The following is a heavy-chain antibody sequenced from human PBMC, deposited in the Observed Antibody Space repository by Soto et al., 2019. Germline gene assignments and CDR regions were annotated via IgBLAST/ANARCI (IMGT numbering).Heavy chain of an antibody. CDR2: ISYDGSNK. D-gene: IGHD3-16*02. CDR1: GFTFSSYA. Sequence: GGSLRLSCAASGFTFSSYAMHWVRQAPGKGLEWVAVISYDGSNKYYADSVKGRFTISRDNSKNTLYLQMNSLRAEDTAVYYCARGRRGHYDYVWGSYHYDYWGQGTLVAVSS. J-gene: IGHJ4*02. V-gene: IGHV3-30-3*01. CDR3: ARGRRGHYDYVWGSYHYDY.